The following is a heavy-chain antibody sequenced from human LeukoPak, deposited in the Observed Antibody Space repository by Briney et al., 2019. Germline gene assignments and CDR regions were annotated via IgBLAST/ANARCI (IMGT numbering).Heavy chain of an antibody. Sequence: GGSLRLSCAASGFTFSSYAMSWVRQAPGKGLEWVSAISGSGGSTYYADSVKGRFTISRDNYKNTLYLQLNRLRAEDTAVYYCAKDIVVVPAAHMHRYGMDVWGQGTTVTVSS. D-gene: IGHD2-2*01. CDR2: ISGSGGST. CDR3: AKDIVVVPAAHMHRYGMDV. J-gene: IGHJ6*02. V-gene: IGHV3-23*01. CDR1: GFTFSSYA.